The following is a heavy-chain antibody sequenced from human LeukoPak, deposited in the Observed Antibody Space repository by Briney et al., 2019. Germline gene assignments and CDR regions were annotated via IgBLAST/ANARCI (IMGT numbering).Heavy chain of an antibody. J-gene: IGHJ6*03. CDR3: ARSGRFLEWSYMDV. CDR2: IIPIFGTA. CDR1: GYTFTSYG. Sequence: SVKVSCKASGYTFTSYGISWVRQAPGQGLEWMGGIIPIFGTANYAQKFQGRVTITTDESTSTAYMELSSLRSEDTAVYYCARSGRFLEWSYMDVWGKGTTVTVSS. V-gene: IGHV1-69*05. D-gene: IGHD3-3*01.